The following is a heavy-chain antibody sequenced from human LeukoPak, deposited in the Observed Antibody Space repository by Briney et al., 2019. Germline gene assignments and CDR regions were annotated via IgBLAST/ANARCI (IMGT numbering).Heavy chain of an antibody. D-gene: IGHD3-3*01. CDR1: GFTFSSYW. J-gene: IGHJ4*02. CDR3: ARESMAYYDFD. Sequence: PGGSLRLSCAASGFTFSSYWMSWVRPAPGQGLEWVSVIYSGGSTYYADSVKGRFTISRDNSKNTLYLQMNSLRAEDTAVYYCARESMAYYDFDWGQGTLVTVSS. V-gene: IGHV3-66*02. CDR2: IYSGGST.